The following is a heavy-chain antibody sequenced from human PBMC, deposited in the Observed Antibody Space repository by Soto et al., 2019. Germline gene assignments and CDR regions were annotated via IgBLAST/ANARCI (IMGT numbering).Heavy chain of an antibody. D-gene: IGHD6-6*01. V-gene: IGHV3-21*01. J-gene: IGHJ6*02. CDR3: ARKGGIAARIYYYYGMDV. Sequence: LRLSCAASGFTFSSYSMNWVRQAPGKGLEWVSSISSSSSYIYYADSVKGRFTISRDNAKNSLYLQMNSLRAEDTAVYYCARKGGIAARIYYYYGMDVWGQGTTVTVSS. CDR1: GFTFSSYS. CDR2: ISSSSSYI.